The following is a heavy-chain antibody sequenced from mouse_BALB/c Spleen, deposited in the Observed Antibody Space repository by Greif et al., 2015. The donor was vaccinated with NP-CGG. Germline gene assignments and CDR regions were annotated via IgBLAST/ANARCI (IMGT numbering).Heavy chain of an antibody. D-gene: IGHD1-2*01. CDR2: INPSTGYT. J-gene: IGHJ3*01. CDR3: ARPTATAWFAY. Sequence: QVQLQQSGAELAKPGASVKMSCKASGYTFTSYWMHWVKQRPGQGLEWIGYINPSTGYTEYNQKFKDKATLTADKSSSTAYMQLSILTSEDSAVYYCARPTATAWFAYWGQGTLVTVSA. V-gene: IGHV1-7*01. CDR1: GYTFTSYW.